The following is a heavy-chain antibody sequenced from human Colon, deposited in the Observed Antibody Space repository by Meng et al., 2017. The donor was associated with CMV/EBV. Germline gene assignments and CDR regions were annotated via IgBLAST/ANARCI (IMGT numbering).Heavy chain of an antibody. CDR3: TSLDSGYVGLDV. CDR1: GFDFSGSA. CDR2: IRSKDNNYAT. Sequence: GGSLRLSCATSGFDFSGSAIHWVRQAAGQGLEWVGRIRSKDNNYATTYAESVKGRFIISRDDSKNTAYLQMNSLKTEDTAVYYCTSLDSGYVGLDVWGQGTTVTVSS. J-gene: IGHJ6*02. D-gene: IGHD5-12*01. V-gene: IGHV3-73*01.